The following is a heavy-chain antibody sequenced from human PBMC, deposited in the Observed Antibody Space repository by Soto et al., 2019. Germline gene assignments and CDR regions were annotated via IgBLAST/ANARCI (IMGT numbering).Heavy chain of an antibody. Sequence: QVQLVQSGAEVKKPGSSVKVSCKASGGTFSSYTISWVRQAPGQGLEWMGRIIPILGIANYAQKFQGRVTITADKSTSTAYMELSSLRSEDTAVYYCARDKEDRSMVRGDPGLYGMDVWGQGTTVTVSS. J-gene: IGHJ6*02. CDR2: IIPILGIA. CDR3: ARDKEDRSMVRGDPGLYGMDV. CDR1: GGTFSSYT. V-gene: IGHV1-69*08. D-gene: IGHD3-10*01.